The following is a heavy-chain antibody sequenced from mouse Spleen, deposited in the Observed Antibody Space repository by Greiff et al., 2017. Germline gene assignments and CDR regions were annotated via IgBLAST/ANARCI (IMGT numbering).Heavy chain of an antibody. V-gene: IGHV5-9-3*01. CDR3: ARHGDYYGSIHWYFDV. CDR2: ISSGGSYT. J-gene: IGHJ1*01. CDR1: GFTFSSYA. D-gene: IGHD1-1*01. Sequence: EVQRVESGGGLVKPGGSLKLSCAASGFTFSSYAMSWVRQTPEKRLEWVATISSGGSYTYYPDSVKGRFTISRDNAKNTLYLQMSSLRSEDTAMYYCARHGDYYGSIHWYFDVWGAGTTVTVAS.